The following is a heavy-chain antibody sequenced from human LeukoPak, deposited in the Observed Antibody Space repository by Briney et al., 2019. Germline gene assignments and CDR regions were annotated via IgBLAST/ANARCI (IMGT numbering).Heavy chain of an antibody. D-gene: IGHD2-2*01. Sequence: GESLKISCKGSGYSFTNYWIGWVRQMPGKGLEWMGIIYPGDSDTRYSPSFQGQVTISADKSISTDYLQWSSLKASDTAMYYCARHNYSSTPKSRHYFDYWGQGTLVTVSS. CDR1: GYSFTNYW. V-gene: IGHV5-51*01. CDR3: ARHNYSSTPKSRHYFDY. CDR2: IYPGDSDT. J-gene: IGHJ4*02.